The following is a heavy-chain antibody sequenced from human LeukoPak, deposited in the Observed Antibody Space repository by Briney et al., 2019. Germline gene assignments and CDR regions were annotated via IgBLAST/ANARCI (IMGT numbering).Heavy chain of an antibody. J-gene: IGHJ6*02. D-gene: IGHD2-2*01. CDR2: ISYEGSNK. CDR1: GFTFSSYA. Sequence: GGSLRLSCAASGFTFSSYAMQWVRQAPGKGLEWVAVISYEGSNKYYADSVKGRFTISGDKSKNTLYLQMKSLRAEDTAVYYCAKDAAPPMVVVPAATYYGMDVWGQGTTVTVSS. CDR3: AKDAAPPMVVVPAATYYGMDV. V-gene: IGHV3-30-3*01.